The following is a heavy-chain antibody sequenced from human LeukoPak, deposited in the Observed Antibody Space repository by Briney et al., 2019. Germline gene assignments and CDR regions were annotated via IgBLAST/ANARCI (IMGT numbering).Heavy chain of an antibody. Sequence: PSETLSLTCTVSGGSISSYYWSWIRQPPGKGLEWGGYIYYSGSTNYNPSLKSRVTISVDTSKNQFSQKLRSVTAADTAVYYCARHDKPPMTTVTPGIDYWGQGTLVTVSS. J-gene: IGHJ4*02. CDR3: ARHDKPPMTTVTPGIDY. D-gene: IGHD4-17*01. CDR1: GGSISSYY. CDR2: IYYSGST. V-gene: IGHV4-59*08.